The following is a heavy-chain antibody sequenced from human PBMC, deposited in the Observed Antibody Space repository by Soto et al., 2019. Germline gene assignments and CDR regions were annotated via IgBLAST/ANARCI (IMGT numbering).Heavy chain of an antibody. CDR1: GFTFSSYA. D-gene: IGHD6-19*01. J-gene: IGHJ4*02. V-gene: IGHV3-23*01. CDR3: AKRQNIAVAGGLTFDY. CDR2: ISGSGGST. Sequence: GGSLRLSCAASGFTFSSYAMTWVRQAPGKGLEWVSAISGSGGSTYYADSVKGRFTISRDNSKNTLYLQMNSLRAEDTAVYYCAKRQNIAVAGGLTFDYWGQGTLVTVSS.